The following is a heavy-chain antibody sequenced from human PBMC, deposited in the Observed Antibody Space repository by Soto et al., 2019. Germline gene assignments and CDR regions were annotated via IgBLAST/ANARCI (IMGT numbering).Heavy chain of an antibody. CDR2: VYYSGST. J-gene: IGHJ3*02. V-gene: IGHV4-39*01. CDR1: GGSISSGSYY. CDR3: ARKTDSYYTFDVFDI. Sequence: PSETLSLTCTVSGGSISSGSYYWDWIRQPPGKGLEWIGNVYYSGSTNYNPSLESRVTISVDTSKNQFSLKLSSVTAADTAVYNCARKTDSYYTFDVFDIGGQGTMVTVSS. D-gene: IGHD3-22*01.